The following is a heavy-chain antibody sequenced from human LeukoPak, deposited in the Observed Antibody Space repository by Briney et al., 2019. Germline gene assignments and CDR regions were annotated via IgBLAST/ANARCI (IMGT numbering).Heavy chain of an antibody. J-gene: IGHJ4*02. CDR3: ARREPPSYDFWSGYYGGYFDY. Sequence: PSETLSLTCTVSGYSISSGYYWSWIRQPPGKGLEWIGEINHSGSTNYNPSLKSRVTISVDTSKNQFSLKLSSVTAADTAVYYCARREPPSYDFWSGYYGGYFDYWGQGTLVTVSS. D-gene: IGHD3-3*01. V-gene: IGHV4-38-2*02. CDR1: GYSISSGYY. CDR2: INHSGST.